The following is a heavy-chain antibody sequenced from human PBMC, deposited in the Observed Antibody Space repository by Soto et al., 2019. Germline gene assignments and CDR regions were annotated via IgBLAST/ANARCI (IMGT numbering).Heavy chain of an antibody. Sequence: QLQLQESGPGLVKPSETLSLTCTVSGGSISSSSYYWGWIRQPPGKGLEWIGSIYYSGSTYYNPSLKSRVTISVDTSKNQFSLKLSSVTAADTAVYYCARGVRPTYYFDYWGQGTLVTVSS. CDR2: IYYSGST. J-gene: IGHJ4*02. CDR1: GGSISSSSYY. V-gene: IGHV4-39*01. CDR3: ARGVRPTYYFDY.